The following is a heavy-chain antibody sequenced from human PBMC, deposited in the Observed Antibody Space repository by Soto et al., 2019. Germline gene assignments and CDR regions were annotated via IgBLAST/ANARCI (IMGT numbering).Heavy chain of an antibody. J-gene: IGHJ3*02. Sequence: SQTLSLTCAISGDSVSSNSAAWNWIRQSPSRGLEWLGRTYYRSKWYNDYAVSVKSRITINPDTSKNQFSLQLNSVTPEDTAVYYCAREGYSSGRPGFAFDIWGQGTMVTRLL. D-gene: IGHD6-19*01. CDR2: TYYRSKWYN. CDR3: AREGYSSGRPGFAFDI. CDR1: GDSVSSNSAA. V-gene: IGHV6-1*01.